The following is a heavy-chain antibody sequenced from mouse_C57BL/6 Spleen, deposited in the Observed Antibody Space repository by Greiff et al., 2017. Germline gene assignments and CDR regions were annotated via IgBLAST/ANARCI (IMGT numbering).Heavy chain of an antibody. V-gene: IGHV1-39*01. J-gene: IGHJ4*01. D-gene: IGHD1-1*01. CDR1: GYSFTDYN. Sequence: EVHLVESGPELVKPGASVKISCKASGYSFTDYNMNWVKQSNGKSLEWIGVINPNYGTTSYNQKFKGKATLTVDQSSSTAYMQLNSLTSEDSAVYYCARSIKFITTVVAPMDDWGQGTSVTVSS. CDR3: ARSIKFITTVVAPMDD. CDR2: INPNYGTT.